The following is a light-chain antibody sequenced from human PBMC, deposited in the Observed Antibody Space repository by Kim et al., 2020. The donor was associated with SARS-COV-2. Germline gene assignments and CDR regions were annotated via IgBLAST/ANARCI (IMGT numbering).Light chain of an antibody. V-gene: IGLV2-8*01. Sequence: QSVAISCSETRGGFGMYKYVSWYNQHPGKSPKLIIYEVTKRPSGVPDRFSGSMSGNTASLTVSGLQAEDEADYYCASHGGYDYVFGTGTKVTVL. CDR1: RGGFGMYKY. CDR2: EVT. J-gene: IGLJ1*01. CDR3: ASHGGYDYV.